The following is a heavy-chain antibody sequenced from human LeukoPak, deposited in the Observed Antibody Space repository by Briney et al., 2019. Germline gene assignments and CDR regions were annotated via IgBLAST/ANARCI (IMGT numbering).Heavy chain of an antibody. V-gene: IGHV3-74*03. D-gene: IGHD4-17*01. Sequence: GGSLRLSCAASGLIFSSYWMHWVRQAPGKGLVWVSRINSDGSSTTYADSVKGRFTISRDNAKNTLYLLMNSLRAEDTAVYYCARGKDGEGLDYWGQGTLVTVSS. CDR2: INSDGSST. J-gene: IGHJ4*02. CDR3: ARGKDGEGLDY. CDR1: GLIFSSYW.